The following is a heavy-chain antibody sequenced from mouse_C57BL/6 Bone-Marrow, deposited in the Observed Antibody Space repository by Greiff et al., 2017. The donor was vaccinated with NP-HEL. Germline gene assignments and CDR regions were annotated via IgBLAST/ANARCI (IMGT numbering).Heavy chain of an antibody. J-gene: IGHJ2*01. CDR2: INPSSGYT. CDR1: GYTFTSYW. D-gene: IGHD2-12*01. Sequence: VQLQQSGAELAKPGASVKLSCKASGYTFTSYWMHWVKQRPGQGLEWIGYINPSSGYTKYNQKFKDQATLTADKSSSTAYMQLSSLTYEDSAFYYGARGPVTTGSWYFDYWGQGTTLTVSS. CDR3: ARGPVTTGSWYFDY. V-gene: IGHV1-7*01.